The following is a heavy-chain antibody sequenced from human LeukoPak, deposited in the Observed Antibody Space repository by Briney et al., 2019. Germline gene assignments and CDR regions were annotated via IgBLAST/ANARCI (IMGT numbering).Heavy chain of an antibody. Sequence: ETLSLTCTVSGGSISSSSYYWGWIRQPPGKGLEWVSGISGSGGNTYNADSVKGRFTISRDNSKNTLYLQMNSLRAEDTAVYYCAKGRTTVVVTAIPNWGQGTLVTVSS. CDR1: GGSISSSSYY. D-gene: IGHD2-21*02. J-gene: IGHJ4*02. CDR3: AKGRTTVVVTAIPN. CDR2: ISGSGGNT. V-gene: IGHV3-23*01.